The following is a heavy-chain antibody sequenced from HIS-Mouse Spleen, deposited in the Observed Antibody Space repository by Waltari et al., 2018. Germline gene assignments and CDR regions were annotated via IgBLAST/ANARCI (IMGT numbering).Heavy chain of an antibody. CDR2: SYYSGST. CDR1: GGSISSSSYY. J-gene: IGHJ2*01. CDR3: AREIPYSSSWYDWYFDL. V-gene: IGHV4-39*07. D-gene: IGHD6-13*01. Sequence: QLQLQESGTVLVKPSETLSLTCTVSGGSISSSSYYWGWIRQPPGKGLEWIGSSYYSGSTYYNQSLQSGVTRSGDTSKDQFSVKLSTATASDTAVYYCAREIPYSSSWYDWYFDLWGRGTLVTVSS.